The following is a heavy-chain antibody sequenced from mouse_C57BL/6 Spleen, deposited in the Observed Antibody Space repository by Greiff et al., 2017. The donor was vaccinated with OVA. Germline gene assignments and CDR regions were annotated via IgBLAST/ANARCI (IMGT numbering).Heavy chain of an antibody. CDR1: GYTFTSYW. CDR2: IDASDSET. CDR3: ARELRYREAWFAY. V-gene: IGHV1-52*01. J-gene: IGHJ3*01. D-gene: IGHD1-1*01. Sequence: VQLHQPGAELVRPGSSVKLSCKASGYTFTSYWMHWVKQRPIQGLEWIGNIDASDSETHYNQKFKDKATLTVDKSSSTAYMQLSSLTSEDSAVYYCARELRYREAWFAYWGQGTLVTVSA.